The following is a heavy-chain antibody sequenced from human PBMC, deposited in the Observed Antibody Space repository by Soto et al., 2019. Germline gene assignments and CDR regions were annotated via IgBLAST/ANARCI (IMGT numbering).Heavy chain of an antibody. CDR1: GCTFSSYT. CDR2: IIPILGIA. CDR3: ARDLTGYYMSDYYCMDG. D-gene: IGHD3-9*01. Sequence: QVQLVQSGAEVKKPGSSVKVYCKASGCTFSSYTISWVRQAPGQGLEWMGRIIPILGIANYAQKFQGRVTITADKSTSTAYMELSSLRSEDTAVYYCARDLTGYYMSDYYCMDGWGQGTTVTFAS. J-gene: IGHJ6*01. V-gene: IGHV1-69*08.